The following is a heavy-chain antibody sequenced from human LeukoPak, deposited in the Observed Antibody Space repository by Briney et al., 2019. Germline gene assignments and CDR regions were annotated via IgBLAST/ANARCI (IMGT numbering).Heavy chain of an antibody. CDR1: GYLFTSDW. D-gene: IGHD2-15*01. Sequence: GESLKISCKGSGYLFTSDWIGWVRQMPGKGLEWMGIIYPGDPDTRYSPSFQGQVTISADKSISTAYLQWSSLKASDTAMYYCARLVGYCSGGSCYPDYWGQGTLVTVSS. CDR2: IYPGDPDT. V-gene: IGHV5-51*01. J-gene: IGHJ4*02. CDR3: ARLVGYCSGGSCYPDY.